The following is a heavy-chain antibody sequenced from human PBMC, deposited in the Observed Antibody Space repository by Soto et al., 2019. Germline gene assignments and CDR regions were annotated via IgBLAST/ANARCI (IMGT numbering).Heavy chain of an antibody. D-gene: IGHD3-10*01. CDR1: GFSFISYD. Sequence: RLSCAASGFSFISYDMHWVRQPTGRGLEWVASIGDGGDTHYSGSVKGRFTISRENAKNSLYLQVNSLRVGDTAVYYCARGHSLDGAYYYYYGMHVSGQGTTLTVSS. CDR3: ARGHSLDGAYYYYYGMHV. V-gene: IGHV3-13*01. J-gene: IGHJ6*02. CDR2: IGDGGDT.